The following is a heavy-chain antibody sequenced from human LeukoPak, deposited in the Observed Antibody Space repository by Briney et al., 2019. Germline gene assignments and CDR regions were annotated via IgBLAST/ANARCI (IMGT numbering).Heavy chain of an antibody. CDR2: ISGSGGGT. Sequence: GGSLRLSCAASGLTLSSYAMSWVRQAPGKGLEWVSAISGSGGGTYYADSVKGQFTISRDNSKNTLYLQMNSLRAEDTAVYYCAKDYVAGSWGDAFDIWGQGTMVTVSS. CDR3: AKDYVAGSWGDAFDI. D-gene: IGHD6-19*01. CDR1: GLTLSSYA. V-gene: IGHV3-23*01. J-gene: IGHJ3*02.